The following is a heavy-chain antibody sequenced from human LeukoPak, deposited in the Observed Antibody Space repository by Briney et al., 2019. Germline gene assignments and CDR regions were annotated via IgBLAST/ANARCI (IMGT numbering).Heavy chain of an antibody. D-gene: IGHD6-6*01. Sequence: GGSLRLSCAASGFTFSSYGMHWVRQAPGKGLEWLAVIWYDGSNSYYADSVKGQFTISRDNSKNTLYLQMNSLRAEDTAVYYCARTNSRSSNYCYGMDVWGQGTTVTVSS. V-gene: IGHV3-33*01. J-gene: IGHJ6*02. CDR3: ARTNSRSSNYCYGMDV. CDR1: GFTFSSYG. CDR2: IWYDGSNS.